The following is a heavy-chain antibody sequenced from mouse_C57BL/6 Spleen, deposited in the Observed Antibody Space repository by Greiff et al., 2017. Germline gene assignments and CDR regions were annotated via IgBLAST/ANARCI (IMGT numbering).Heavy chain of an antibody. CDR1: GYAFSSSW. D-gene: IGHD2-4*01. J-gene: IGHJ3*01. CDR2: IYPGDGDT. Sequence: VQLQQSGPELVKPGASVKISCKASGYAFSSSWMNWVKQRPGKGLEWIGRIYPGDGDTNYNGKFKGKATLTADKSSSTAYMQLSRLTSEDSAVYFCARDYDEGFAYWGQGTLVTVSA. V-gene: IGHV1-82*01. CDR3: ARDYDEGFAY.